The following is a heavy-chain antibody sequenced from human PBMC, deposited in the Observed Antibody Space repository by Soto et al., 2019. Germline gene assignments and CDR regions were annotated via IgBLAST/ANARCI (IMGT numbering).Heavy chain of an antibody. D-gene: IGHD3-10*01. CDR1: GFSLSTSGVG. J-gene: IGHJ4*02. CDR2: IYWDDDK. V-gene: IGHV2-5*02. CDR3: VHRRQSRRGDSYFDY. Sequence: QITLKESGPPLVKPTQTLTLTCTFSGFSLSTSGVGVGWIRQPPGKALEWLALIYWDDDKRYSPSLKSRLTITKDTSKNQVVLTMTNMDPMDTATYYCVHRRQSRRGDSYFDYWGQGTLVTVSS.